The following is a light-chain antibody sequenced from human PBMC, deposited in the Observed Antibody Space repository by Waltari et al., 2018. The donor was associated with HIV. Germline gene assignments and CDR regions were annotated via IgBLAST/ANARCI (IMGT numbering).Light chain of an antibody. CDR3: MQSLQLPPT. CDR2: QVS. CDR1: QCLPHSDGKTY. J-gene: IGKJ2*01. V-gene: IGKV2D-29*01. Sequence: VLTQAPPPLSAAPGQPSTISSKSSQCLPHSDGKTYLYWDLQRPGQPPQLLIYQVSTRFSGVPDRFSGSGTWPFFTLRISRVEPEDAGTYYCMQSLQLPPTFGQGTRLDIK.